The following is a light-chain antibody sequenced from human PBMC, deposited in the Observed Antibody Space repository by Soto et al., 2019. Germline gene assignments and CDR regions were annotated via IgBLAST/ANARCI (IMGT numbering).Light chain of an antibody. J-gene: IGLJ1*01. V-gene: IGLV2-14*03. CDR1: RSVVGGYNY. CDR3: SSYTSDTTGV. Sequence: QSVLTQPASVSGSPGQSIAISCTGTRSVVGGYNYVSWYQQHPGKAPKLMIYDVTTRPSGVSNRFSGSKSGNTAALTISGLQAEDEADYYCSSYTSDTTGVFGTGTKVTVL. CDR2: DVT.